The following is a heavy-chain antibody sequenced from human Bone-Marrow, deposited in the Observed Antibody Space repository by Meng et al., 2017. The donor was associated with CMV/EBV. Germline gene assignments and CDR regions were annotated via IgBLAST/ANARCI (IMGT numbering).Heavy chain of an antibody. CDR3: ARSPLLPPNNWVDP. CDR2: INPSGGST. V-gene: IGHV1-46*01. CDR1: GYTFTSYY. J-gene: IGHJ5*02. Sequence: ASVKVSCKASGYTFTSYYMHWVRQAPGQGLEWMGIINPSGGSTSYAQKFQDRVTLTRDTSTRTAYMELRSLRSDDTAVYYCARSPLLPPNNWVDPWGQGTLVTVSS. D-gene: IGHD2-15*01.